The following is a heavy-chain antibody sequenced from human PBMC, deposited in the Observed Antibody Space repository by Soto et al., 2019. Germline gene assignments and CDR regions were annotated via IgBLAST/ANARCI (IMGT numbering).Heavy chain of an antibody. CDR1: GFTFRDAW. D-gene: IGHD3-22*01. CDR2: IESRTDGGTT. Sequence: GGSLRLSCAASGFTFRDAWMSWVRQAPGTGLELFGHIESRTDGGTTDYAAPVNGRFTISRDDSKNTVYLQMSSLKTEDAAVYYCTTVSQSSGHCHDCWGRGTLVTVSS. J-gene: IGHJ4*02. CDR3: TTVSQSSGHCHDC. V-gene: IGHV3-15*04.